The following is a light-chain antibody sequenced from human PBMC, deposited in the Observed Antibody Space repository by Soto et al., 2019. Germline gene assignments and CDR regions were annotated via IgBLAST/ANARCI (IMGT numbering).Light chain of an antibody. V-gene: IGKV3-20*01. J-gene: IGKJ2*01. Sequence: EIVLTQSPATLSLSPGERASLSCRSSQSVSSSYLAWYQHKPGRSPRLLIYHSSTRAAGTPDRFSGSGSGTDFALTISRLEPEDFAVYYCQQYGDPPYTFGQGTKVDIK. CDR2: HSS. CDR3: QQYGDPPYT. CDR1: QSVSSSY.